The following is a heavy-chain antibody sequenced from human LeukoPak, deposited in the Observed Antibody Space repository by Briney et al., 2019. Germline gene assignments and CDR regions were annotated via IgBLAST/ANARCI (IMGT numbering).Heavy chain of an antibody. V-gene: IGHV4-4*02. CDR1: GGSSSSSNW. CDR3: ARVYYDILTGYYSGYYFDY. J-gene: IGHJ4*02. D-gene: IGHD3-9*01. Sequence: SETLSLTCAVSGGSSSSSNWWSWVRQPPGKGLEWIGEIYHSGSTNYNPSLKSRVTISVDKSKNQFSLKLSSVTAADTAVYYCARVYYDILTGYYSGYYFDYWGQGTLVAVSS. CDR2: IYHSGST.